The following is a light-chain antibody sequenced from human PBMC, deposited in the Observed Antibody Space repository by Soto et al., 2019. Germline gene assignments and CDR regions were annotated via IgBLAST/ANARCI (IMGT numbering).Light chain of an antibody. CDR1: NSNIGNNY. V-gene: IGLV1-51*01. CDR2: DNH. CDR3: GSWDSSLSAVI. Sequence: QSVLTQPPSVSAAPGQKLTISCSGRNSNIGNNYVSWYQQLPGTAPKLLIYDNHKRPSGIPDRFSGSKSGTSATLGITGLQTGDEADYYCGSWDSSLSAVIFGGGTKLTVL. J-gene: IGLJ2*01.